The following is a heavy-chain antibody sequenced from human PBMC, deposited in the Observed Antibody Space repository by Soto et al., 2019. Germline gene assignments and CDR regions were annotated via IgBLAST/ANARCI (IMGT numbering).Heavy chain of an antibody. CDR2: ISSNGVGT. V-gene: IGHV3-64*01. CDR3: ARRAHPDFYYMDV. J-gene: IGHJ6*03. Sequence: PGGSLSLSCAASGFTLSGYAMDWVRQAPGKGLEYVSGISSNGVGTYYANSVQGRFTISRVNSKNTVYLQMGSLRPVDLAVYYCARRAHPDFYYMDVWGKGTTVTVSS. CDR1: GFTLSGYA.